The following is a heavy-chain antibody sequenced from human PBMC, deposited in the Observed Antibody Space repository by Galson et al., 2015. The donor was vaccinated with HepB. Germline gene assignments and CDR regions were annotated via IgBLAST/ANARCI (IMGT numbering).Heavy chain of an antibody. V-gene: IGHV3-7*03. CDR3: ARRISLVRGIITKPDYYYGMDV. Sequence: SLRLSCAASGFTFSSYTMNWVRQAPGKGLEWVAHINQDGSSKYYVDSVKGRFTISRDNAKDSVYLQLDSLRAEDTAVYYCARRISLVRGIITKPDYYYGMDVWGRGTTVTVAS. CDR1: GFTFSSYT. J-gene: IGHJ6*02. CDR2: INQDGSSK. D-gene: IGHD3-10*01.